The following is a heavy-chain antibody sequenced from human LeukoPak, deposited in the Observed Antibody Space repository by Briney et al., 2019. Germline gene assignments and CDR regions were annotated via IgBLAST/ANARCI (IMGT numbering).Heavy chain of an antibody. Sequence: SETLSLTCTVSGGSISSGDYYWSWIRQPPGKGLEWIGYIYYSGNTYYNPSLNSRVTISVDTSKNQFSLKLSSVTAADTAVYYCARDAIVDTAICDYWGQGTLVTVSS. D-gene: IGHD5-18*01. CDR2: IYYSGNT. CDR1: GGSISSGDYY. V-gene: IGHV4-30-4*01. J-gene: IGHJ4*02. CDR3: ARDAIVDTAICDY.